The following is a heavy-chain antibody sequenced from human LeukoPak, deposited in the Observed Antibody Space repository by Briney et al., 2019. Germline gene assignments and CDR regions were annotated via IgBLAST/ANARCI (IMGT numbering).Heavy chain of an antibody. D-gene: IGHD3-22*01. CDR1: GYTFSNYD. CDR3: ARDRLTYDSSGYYFDFDY. V-gene: IGHV1-8*01. CDR2: MNPDSGNT. J-gene: IGHJ4*02. Sequence: ASVKVSCKASGYTFSNYDINWVRQVTGQGLEWMGWMNPDSGNTGYAQRFQGRVTLTRNPSISTAYMEVSSLRSEDTAVYYCARDRLTYDSSGYYFDFDYWGQGTLVTVSS.